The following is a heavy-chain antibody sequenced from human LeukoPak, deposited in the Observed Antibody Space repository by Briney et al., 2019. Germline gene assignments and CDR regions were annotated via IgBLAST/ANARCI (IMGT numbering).Heavy chain of an antibody. D-gene: IGHD6-13*01. V-gene: IGHV3-21*01. CDR2: ISSSSSYI. CDR3: ARDHDSSSWSNWFDP. J-gene: IGHJ5*02. CDR1: GFTFSSYS. Sequence: PGGSLRLSCAASGFTFSSYSVNWVRHAPGKGLEWVSSISSSSSYICYADSVKGRFTISRDNAKNSLYLQMNSLRAEDTAVYYCARDHDSSSWSNWFDPWGQGTLVTVSS.